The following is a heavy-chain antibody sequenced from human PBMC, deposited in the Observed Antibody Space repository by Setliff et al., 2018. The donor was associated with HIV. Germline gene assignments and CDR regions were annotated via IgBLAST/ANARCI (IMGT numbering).Heavy chain of an antibody. CDR2: ISSSGSTI. CDR1: GFTFSSYS. D-gene: IGHD2-15*01. CDR3: ARDVVAAIWFDP. J-gene: IGHJ5*02. Sequence: GGSLRLSCTASGFTFSSYSMNWVRQAPGKGLEWVSYISSSGSTIYYADSVKGRFTISRDNAKNSLYLQMNSLRAEDTAVYYCARDVVAAIWFDPWGQGTLVTVSS. V-gene: IGHV3-48*04.